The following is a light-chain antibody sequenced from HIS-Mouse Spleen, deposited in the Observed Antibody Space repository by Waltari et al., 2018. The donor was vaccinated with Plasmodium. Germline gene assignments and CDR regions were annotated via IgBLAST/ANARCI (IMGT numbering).Light chain of an antibody. CDR1: KLGAKY. CDR2: QDS. CDR3: QAWDSSTVV. V-gene: IGLV3-1*01. J-gene: IGLJ2*01. Sequence: SYELTQPPSVSVSPGQTASITCSGDKLGAKYACWYQQKPGQSPVRGIYQDSKRTAGIPERFPGSNSGNTATLTISGTQAMDEADYYCQAWDSSTVVFGGGTKLTVL.